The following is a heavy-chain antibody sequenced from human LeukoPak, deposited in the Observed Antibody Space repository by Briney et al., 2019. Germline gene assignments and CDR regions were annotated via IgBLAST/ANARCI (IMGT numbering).Heavy chain of an antibody. Sequence: TSETLSLTCTVSGASIRSYHWSWIRQPAGKGLEWIGRFQTNGNTNSHPSLKSRAAMSVDASNNQFALRLSSVTAADTAVYYCGSSEVGRTTSGTHDFWGQGTLVTVSA. CDR2: FQTNGNT. V-gene: IGHV4-4*07. CDR3: GSSEVGRTTSGTHDF. J-gene: IGHJ4*02. CDR1: GASIRSYH. D-gene: IGHD1-14*01.